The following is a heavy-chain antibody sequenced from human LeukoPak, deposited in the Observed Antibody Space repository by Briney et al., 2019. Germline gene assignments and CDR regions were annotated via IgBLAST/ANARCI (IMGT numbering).Heavy chain of an antibody. V-gene: IGHV4-59*01. CDR2: TYYSGST. J-gene: IGHJ6*03. D-gene: IGHD3-16*01. CDR3: ARSGIGDNYYYMDV. CDR1: GGSISSYY. Sequence: ETLSLTCTVSGGSISSYYWSWIRQPPGKGLEWIGYTYYSGSTNYNPSLKSRVTISVDTSKNQFSLKLSSVTAADTAVYYCARSGIGDNYYYMDVWGKGTTVTVSS.